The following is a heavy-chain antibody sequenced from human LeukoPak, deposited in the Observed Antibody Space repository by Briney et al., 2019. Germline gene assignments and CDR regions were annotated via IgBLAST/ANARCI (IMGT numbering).Heavy chain of an antibody. CDR2: IYPGDSDT. CDR3: SRGSVVTATISPFQH. D-gene: IGHD2-21*02. J-gene: IGHJ4*02. Sequence: GESLKISCKGSGYSFTSYWIGWVRQMPGKGLEWMGIIYPGDSDTRYSPSFQGQVTISADKSISTAYLQWSSLTASDTAKYYLSRGSVVTATISPFQHWGQGTLVTVSS. CDR1: GYSFTSYW. V-gene: IGHV5-51*01.